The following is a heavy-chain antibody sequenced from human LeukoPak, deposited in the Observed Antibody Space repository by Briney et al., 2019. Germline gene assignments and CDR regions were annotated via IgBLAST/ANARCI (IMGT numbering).Heavy chain of an antibody. V-gene: IGHV3-48*02. CDR3: ATEDSGRFH. Sequence: GGSLRLSCAASGFSFSTYSMNRVRQAPGKGLEWLSYISSSSSPIYYADSVKGRFTISRDNAKNSLYLDMNSLRDEDTAVYYCATEDSGRFHWGQGTLVTVSS. D-gene: IGHD6-19*01. CDR1: GFSFSTYS. J-gene: IGHJ4*02. CDR2: ISSSSSPI.